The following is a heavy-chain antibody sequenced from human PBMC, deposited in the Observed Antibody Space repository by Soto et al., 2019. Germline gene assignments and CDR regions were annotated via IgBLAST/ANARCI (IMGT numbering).Heavy chain of an antibody. CDR2: ISYDGSNK. CDR3: ARDLEIYSNHYGMDV. Sequence: LRLSCAASGFTFSSYAMHWVRQAPGKGLEWVAVISYDGSNKYYADSVKGRFTISRDNSKNTLYLQMNSLRAEDTAVYYCARDLEIYSNHYGMDVWGQGTTVTVSS. D-gene: IGHD4-4*01. CDR1: GFTFSSYA. V-gene: IGHV3-30-3*01. J-gene: IGHJ6*02.